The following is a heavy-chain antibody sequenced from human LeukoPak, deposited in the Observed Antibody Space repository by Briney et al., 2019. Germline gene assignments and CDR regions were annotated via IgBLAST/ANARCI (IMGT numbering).Heavy chain of an antibody. D-gene: IGHD6-6*01. CDR3: ARDKGSSSGVFDH. J-gene: IGHJ4*02. CDR1: GGTFSSYA. V-gene: IGHV1-69*01. Sequence: SVKVSCKASGGTFSSYAISWVRQAPGQGLEWMGGIIPIFGTANYAQKFQGRVTITADESTSTAYMELSSLRSEDTAVYYCARDKGSSSGVFDHWGQGTLVTVSS. CDR2: IIPIFGTA.